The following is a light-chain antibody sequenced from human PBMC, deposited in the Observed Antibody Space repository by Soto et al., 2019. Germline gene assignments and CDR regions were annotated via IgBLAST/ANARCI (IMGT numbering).Light chain of an antibody. V-gene: IGLV2-14*01. J-gene: IGLJ3*02. CDR1: SSDVGGYNH. Sequence: QSVLTQPASVSGSPGQSITLSCTGTSSDVGGYNHVSWYQQHPGKAPKLMIYEVSHRPSGVSYRFSGSKSGNTASLTISGLQAEDEADYYCSSYTSSSTWVFGGGTKVTVL. CDR2: EVS. CDR3: SSYTSSSTWV.